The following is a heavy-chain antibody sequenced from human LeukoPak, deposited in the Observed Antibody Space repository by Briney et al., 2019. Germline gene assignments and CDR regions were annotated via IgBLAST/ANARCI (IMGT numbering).Heavy chain of an antibody. Sequence: SVKVSCKASGYTFTSYYMHWVRQAPGQGLEWMGGIIPIFGTANYAQKFQGRVTITADESTSTAYMELSSLRSEDTAVYYCARGSSSSPSCWGQGTLVTVSS. V-gene: IGHV1-69*13. CDR3: ARGSSSSPSC. CDR1: GYTFTSYY. D-gene: IGHD6-6*01. J-gene: IGHJ4*02. CDR2: IIPIFGTA.